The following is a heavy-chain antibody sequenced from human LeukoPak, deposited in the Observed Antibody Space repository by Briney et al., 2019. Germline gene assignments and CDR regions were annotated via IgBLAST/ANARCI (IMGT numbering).Heavy chain of an antibody. V-gene: IGHV1-2*02. Sequence: ASEKVSCKASGYTFTSYYMHWVRQAPGQGLEWMGWINPNSGGTNYAQKFQGRVTMTRDTSISTAYMELSRLRSDDTAVYYCAGAYYDILTGYFPYYFDYWGQGTLVTVSS. D-gene: IGHD3-9*01. CDR1: GYTFTSYY. CDR2: INPNSGGT. J-gene: IGHJ4*02. CDR3: AGAYYDILTGYFPYYFDY.